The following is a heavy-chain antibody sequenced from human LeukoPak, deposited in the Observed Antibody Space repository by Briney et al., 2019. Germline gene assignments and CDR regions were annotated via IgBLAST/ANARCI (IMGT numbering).Heavy chain of an antibody. D-gene: IGHD1-26*01. CDR1: GGSISSYY. V-gene: IGHV4-59*01. J-gene: IGHJ4*02. CDR3: ASVGWDSYYFDY. CDR2: IYYSGST. Sequence: SETLSLTCTVSGGSISSYYWSWIRQPPGKGLEWIGYIYYSGSTNYNPSLKSRVTISVDTSKNQFSLKLSSVTAADTAVYYYASVGWDSYYFDYWGQGTLVTVSS.